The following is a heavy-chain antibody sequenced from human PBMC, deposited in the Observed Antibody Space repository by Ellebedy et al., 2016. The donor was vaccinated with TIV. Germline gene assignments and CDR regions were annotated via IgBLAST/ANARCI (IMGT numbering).Heavy chain of an antibody. CDR1: GYTFTDYY. D-gene: IGHD5/OR15-5a*01. CDR2: INPNSGGT. J-gene: IGHJ4*02. Sequence: AASVKVSCKTSGYTFTDYYIHWVRQAPAQGLEWMAWINPNSGGTNYAQKFQGRVTVTRDTSTSTAFLELSRLRSDDTAVYYCTRDLTNIVSGDYWGQGTLVTVSS. V-gene: IGHV1-2*02. CDR3: TRDLTNIVSGDY.